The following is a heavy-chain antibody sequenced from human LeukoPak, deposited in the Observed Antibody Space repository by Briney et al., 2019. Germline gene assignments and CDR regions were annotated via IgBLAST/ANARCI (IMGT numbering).Heavy chain of an antibody. CDR2: IGTAGDT. CDR3: ARGNAVGGDF. CDR1: GFTFSSYD. Sequence: PGGSLRLSCAASGFTFSSYDMHWVRQATGKGLEWVSAIGTAGDTYYPGSVKGRFTISRDNAKNSLYLQMNSLRAEDAAVYYCARGNAVGGDFWGQGTLVTVSS. V-gene: IGHV3-13*01. D-gene: IGHD1-26*01. J-gene: IGHJ4*02.